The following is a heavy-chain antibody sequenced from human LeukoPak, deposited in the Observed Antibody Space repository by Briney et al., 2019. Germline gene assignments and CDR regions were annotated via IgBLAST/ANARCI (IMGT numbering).Heavy chain of an antibody. CDR1: GDSISRYY. D-gene: IGHD5-12*01. CDR3: ARGGIFSGYEYSSFDY. CDR2: IYYDGST. Sequence: SETLSLTCTVSGDSISRYYWSWIRQPPAKGLEWIAYIYYDGSTNYSPSLKSRVTISIDTSDNQFSLKLSSVTAADTAVYYCARGGIFSGYEYSSFDYWGQGTRVTVSS. V-gene: IGHV4-59*01. J-gene: IGHJ4*02.